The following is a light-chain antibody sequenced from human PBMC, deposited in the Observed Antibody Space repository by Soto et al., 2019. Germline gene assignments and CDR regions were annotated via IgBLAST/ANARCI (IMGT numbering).Light chain of an antibody. CDR1: SSDVGGYNY. J-gene: IGLJ1*01. V-gene: IGLV2-14*01. CDR2: EVS. Sequence: QSVLTQPASVSGSRGQSITISCTGTSSDVGGYNYVSWYQQYPDKAPKLMIYEVSNRPSGVSNRFSGSKSGNTASLTISGLQAEDEADYYCSSYRSSSTLYVFXTGTKGTVL. CDR3: SSYRSSSTLYV.